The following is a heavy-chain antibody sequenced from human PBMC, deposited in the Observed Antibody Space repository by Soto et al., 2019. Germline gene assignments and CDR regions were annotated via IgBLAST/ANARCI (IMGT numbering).Heavy chain of an antibody. D-gene: IGHD3-10*01. Sequence: QVQLVQSGAEVKKPGSSVKVSCKASGGTFSSYAISWVRQAPGQGLGWMGGIIPVFGKATRAQKFQGRVTITADESSSTAYMELSSLRSEETAVYYCASLLWFGESPLSPWGQGTLVTVSS. CDR3: ASLLWFGESPLSP. J-gene: IGHJ5*02. V-gene: IGHV1-69*12. CDR1: GGTFSSYA. CDR2: IIPVFGKA.